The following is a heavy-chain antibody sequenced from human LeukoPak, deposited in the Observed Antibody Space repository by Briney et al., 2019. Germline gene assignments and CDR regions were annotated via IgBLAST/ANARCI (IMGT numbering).Heavy chain of an antibody. CDR3: ARKALPGNWFDP. CDR2: IYASGST. CDR1: GDSISSYY. Sequence: PSETLALTCTVSGDSISSYYWSWIRQPAGKGLEWIGRIYASGSTNYNPSLKSRVTMSLATSKSSFSLNLGSVTAADTAVYYCARKALPGNWFDPWGQGTLVTVSS. J-gene: IGHJ5*02. V-gene: IGHV4-4*07.